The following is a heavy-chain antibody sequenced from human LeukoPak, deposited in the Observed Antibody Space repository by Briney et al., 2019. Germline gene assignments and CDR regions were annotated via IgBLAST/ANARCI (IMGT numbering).Heavy chain of an antibody. J-gene: IGHJ3*02. V-gene: IGHV4-4*07. Sequence: SETLPLTCTVSGGSISSYYWSWLGQPAGKGLEWIGRIYTSGSTKYNPSLTSRVTMSVDTSKNQFSLKLSSVTAADTAVYYCARASPMAREDAFDIWGQGTMVTVSS. D-gene: IGHD2-8*01. CDR1: GGSISSYY. CDR3: ARASPMAREDAFDI. CDR2: IYTSGST.